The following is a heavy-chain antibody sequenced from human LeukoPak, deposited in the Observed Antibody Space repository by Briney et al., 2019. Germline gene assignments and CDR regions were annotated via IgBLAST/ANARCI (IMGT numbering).Heavy chain of an antibody. D-gene: IGHD4-17*01. J-gene: IGHJ4*02. Sequence: GGSLRLSCAASRFTVSSNYMTWVRQAAGKGLEWVSVIYSGGGTNYADSVKGRFTISRDRSKNTLYLQMNSLRVEDTAVYYCARAPMTTEDYWGQGTLVTVSS. V-gene: IGHV3-53*01. CDR3: ARAPMTTEDY. CDR2: IYSGGGT. CDR1: RFTVSSNY.